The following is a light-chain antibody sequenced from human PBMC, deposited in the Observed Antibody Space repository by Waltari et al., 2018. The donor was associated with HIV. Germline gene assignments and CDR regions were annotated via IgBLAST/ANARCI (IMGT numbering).Light chain of an antibody. V-gene: IGKV1-27*01. CDR2: AAS. Sequence: DTQMTQSPSSLSASVGDRVTITCRASQGISNYLAWYQQKPGKAPKLLIFAASTLQSGVPSRFSGSGSGTDFTRTISSLQPEDVATYDCQKYNSAPWTFGQGTKVEIK. CDR1: QGISNY. J-gene: IGKJ1*01. CDR3: QKYNSAPWT.